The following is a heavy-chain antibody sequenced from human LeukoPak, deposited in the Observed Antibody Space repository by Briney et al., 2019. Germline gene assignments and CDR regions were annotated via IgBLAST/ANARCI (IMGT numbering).Heavy chain of an antibody. CDR2: IRGRGGEK. D-gene: IGHD7-27*01. CDR3: AKVMWESGPGDDC. J-gene: IGHJ4*02. Sequence: PGGSLRLSCAASGFPTDAFALSWVRQAPGKGLEWVSAIRGRGGEKFYADSVKGRLTISRDNSKNMVYLQMNSLRVEDTAVYFCAKVMWESGPGDDCWGQGTLVTVSS. CDR1: GFPTDAFA. V-gene: IGHV3-23*01.